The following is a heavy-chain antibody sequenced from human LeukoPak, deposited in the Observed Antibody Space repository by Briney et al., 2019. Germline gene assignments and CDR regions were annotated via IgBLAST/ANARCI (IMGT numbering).Heavy chain of an antibody. V-gene: IGHV3-48*02. CDR3: AARKIVVVAVIPEQSDY. CDR1: GFTFSSYS. CDR2: ISSSSRTI. D-gene: IGHD2-21*02. J-gene: IGHJ4*02. Sequence: GGSLRLSCAASGFTFSSYSMNWVRQAPGKGLEWVSYISSSSRTIYYADSVRGRFTISRDNAKNSLYLQMNSLRDKDTAVYYLAARKIVVVAVIPEQSDYWGQGTLVTVSS.